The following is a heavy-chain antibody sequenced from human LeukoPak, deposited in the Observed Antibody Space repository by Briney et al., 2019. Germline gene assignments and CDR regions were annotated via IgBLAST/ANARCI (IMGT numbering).Heavy chain of an antibody. Sequence: SGGSLRLSCAASGFTFSSYAMSWVRQAPGEGLEWVSVISGSGGSTDYADSVKGRFTISRDNSKNTVFMQMNSLRVEETAVYYCAKGQGSDLQSRFQHWGEGTVVTVSS. CDR1: GFTFSSYA. CDR2: ISGSGGST. J-gene: IGHJ1*01. V-gene: IGHV3-23*01. D-gene: IGHD2-21*01. CDR3: AKGQGSDLQSRFQH.